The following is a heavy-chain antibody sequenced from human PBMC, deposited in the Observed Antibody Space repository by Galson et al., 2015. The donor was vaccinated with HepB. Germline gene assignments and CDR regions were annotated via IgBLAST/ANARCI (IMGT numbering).Heavy chain of an antibody. CDR2: INQDGNQK. CDR3: ARDRTYYDYNWGSCRAIDC. J-gene: IGHJ4*02. D-gene: IGHD3-16*01. CDR1: GFSFSDYW. Sequence: SLRLSCAASGFSFSDYWMTWVRQTPGKGLEWVASINQDGNQKNYMESVKGRFTISRDNTKGSLSLLVNSLRAEDTAVYYCARDRTYYDYNWGSCRAIDCWGQGTLVTVSS. V-gene: IGHV3-7*01.